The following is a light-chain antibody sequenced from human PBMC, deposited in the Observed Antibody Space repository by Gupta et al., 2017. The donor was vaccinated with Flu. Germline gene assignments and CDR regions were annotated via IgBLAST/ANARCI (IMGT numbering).Light chain of an antibody. CDR1: QSISNY. CDR3: QQSSSAPPFT. Sequence: DRVTITCRASQSISNYLNWYQQKPGKAPNLLIYVASNLQSGVPSRFSGSGSGTEFTLTISSLQPEDFATYYCQQSSSAPPFTFGQGTKLEIK. J-gene: IGKJ2*01. CDR2: VAS. V-gene: IGKV1-39*01.